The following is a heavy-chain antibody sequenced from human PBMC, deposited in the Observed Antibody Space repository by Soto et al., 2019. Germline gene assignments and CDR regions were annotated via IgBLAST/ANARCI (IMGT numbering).Heavy chain of an antibody. V-gene: IGHV1-69*01. CDR2: IIPIFGTA. D-gene: IGHD5-18*01. CDR3: ARPLGQMVSPAFDI. CDR1: GGTFSSYA. J-gene: IGHJ3*02. Sequence: QVQLVQSGAEVKKPGSSVKVSCKASGGTFSSYAISWVRQAPGQGLEWMGGIIPIFGTANYAQKIQGRVTITADESTSTAYMALSSLRSEDTAVYYCARPLGQMVSPAFDIWGQGTMVTVSS.